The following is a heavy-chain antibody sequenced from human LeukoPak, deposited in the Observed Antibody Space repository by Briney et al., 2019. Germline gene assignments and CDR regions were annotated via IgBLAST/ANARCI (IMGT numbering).Heavy chain of an antibody. CDR2: ISASGDHR. Sequence: GGSLRLSCAASGFTFNSYAVSWVRQAPGKGLEWVSGISASGDHRYYADSVKGRFAISRDSSKNTVSLEMNSLRVDDTALYYCAKDDSRALDHFDYWGQGTVVTVSS. CDR1: GFTFNSYA. V-gene: IGHV3-23*01. D-gene: IGHD3-22*01. CDR3: AKDDSRALDHFDY. J-gene: IGHJ4*02.